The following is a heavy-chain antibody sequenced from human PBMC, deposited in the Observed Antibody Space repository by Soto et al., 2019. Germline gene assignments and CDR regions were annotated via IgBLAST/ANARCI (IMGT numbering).Heavy chain of an antibody. Sequence: QVQLVESGGGVVQPGRSLRLSCAASGFTFGRFGMHWVRQAPGEGLEWVTFISYDGGNTEYAASVKGRFTVSRDNSKNTLYLQMNSLRAEDTAFYFRAKEIRANLDDYGDYDWFDPWGQGTLVIVSS. CDR1: GFTFGRFG. CDR3: AKEIRANLDDYGDYDWFDP. J-gene: IGHJ5*02. V-gene: IGHV3-30*18. D-gene: IGHD4-17*01. CDR2: ISYDGGNT.